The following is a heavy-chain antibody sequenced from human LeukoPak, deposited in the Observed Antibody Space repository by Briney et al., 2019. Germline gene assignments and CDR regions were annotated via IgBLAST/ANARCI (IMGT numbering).Heavy chain of an antibody. V-gene: IGHV1-2*02. CDR2: INPNSGGT. CDR1: GYTFTGYY. Sequence: ASVKVSCKASGYTFTGYYMHWVRQAPGQGLEWMGWINPNSGGTNYAQKFQGRVTMARDTSISTAYMELSRLRSDDTAVYYCARSLVKSQQWLADWGQGTLVTVSS. CDR3: ARSLVKSQQWLAD. J-gene: IGHJ4*02. D-gene: IGHD6-19*01.